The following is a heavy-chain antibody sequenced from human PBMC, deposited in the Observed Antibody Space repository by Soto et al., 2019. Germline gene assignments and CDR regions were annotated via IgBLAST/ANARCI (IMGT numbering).Heavy chain of an antibody. CDR1: GFTFDNCG. CDR2: ISWDSSTI. D-gene: IGHD2-15*01. J-gene: IGHJ4*02. CDR3: VQGRYPTMATPLDH. V-gene: IGHV3-9*01. Sequence: EVQLVESGGGLVQPGRSLRLSCAASGFTFDNCGMHWVRQAPGNGLEWVAGISWDSSTIGYADSVKGRFIISRDDAKNSLYLQMYSLRGEDTALYYCVQGRYPTMATPLDHWGQGTQVIVSS.